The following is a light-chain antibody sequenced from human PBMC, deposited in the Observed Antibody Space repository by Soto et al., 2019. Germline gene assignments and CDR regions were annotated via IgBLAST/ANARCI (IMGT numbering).Light chain of an antibody. V-gene: IGKV3-20*01. CDR2: GVS. CDR1: QSVINY. Sequence: EVVLTQSPGTLSLSPGARATLSCRASQSVINYLGWYQQKPGQAPRLLIYGVSSRATGIPDRFSGSGSGTDFTLTISRLEPEDFAVYYCHQYGSSHSLGHGTKLEIK. CDR3: HQYGSSHS. J-gene: IGKJ2*03.